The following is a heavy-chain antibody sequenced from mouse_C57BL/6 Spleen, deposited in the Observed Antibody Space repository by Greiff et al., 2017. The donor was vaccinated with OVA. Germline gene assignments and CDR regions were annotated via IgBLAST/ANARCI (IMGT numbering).Heavy chain of an antibody. J-gene: IGHJ2*01. CDR1: GYAFTNYL. CDR3: ARSNWEGDYFDY. Sequence: QVQLKQSGAELVRPGTSVKVSCKASGYAFTNYLIEWVKQRPGQGLEWIGVINPGSGGTNYNEKFKGKATLTADKSSSTAYMQLSSLTSEDSAVYFCARSNWEGDYFDYWGQGTTLTVSS. CDR2: INPGSGGT. D-gene: IGHD4-1*01. V-gene: IGHV1-54*01.